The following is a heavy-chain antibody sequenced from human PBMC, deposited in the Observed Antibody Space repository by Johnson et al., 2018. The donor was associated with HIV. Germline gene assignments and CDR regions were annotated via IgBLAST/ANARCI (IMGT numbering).Heavy chain of an antibody. J-gene: IGHJ3*02. Sequence: VQLVESGGGVVRPGGSLRLSCAASGLTFEDYGMSWVRQAPGKGLEWVSGINWNGGSTGYADSVEGRLTISRDNAKNSLYLQMNSLRVEDTALYYCVRDLSFDSIGYSHAFDMWGQGTMVTVSS. CDR2: INWNGGST. D-gene: IGHD3-22*01. V-gene: IGHV3-20*04. CDR1: GLTFEDYG. CDR3: VRDLSFDSIGYSHAFDM.